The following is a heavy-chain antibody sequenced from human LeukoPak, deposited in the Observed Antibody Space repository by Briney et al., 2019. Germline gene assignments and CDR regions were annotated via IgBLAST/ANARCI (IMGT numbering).Heavy chain of an antibody. CDR1: GGTFSSYA. V-gene: IGHV1-69*06. D-gene: IGHD3-9*01. CDR3: ARMGYYDILTGYYTS. CDR2: IIPIFGTA. J-gene: IGHJ4*02. Sequence: VASVKVSCKASGGTFSSYAISWVRQAPGQGLEWMGGIIPIFGTANYAQKFQGRVTITADKSTSTAYMELSSLRSEDTAVYYCARMGYYDILTGYYTSWGQGTLVTVSS.